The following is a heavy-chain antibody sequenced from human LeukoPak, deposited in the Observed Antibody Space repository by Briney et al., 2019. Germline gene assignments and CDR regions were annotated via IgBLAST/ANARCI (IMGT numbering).Heavy chain of an antibody. Sequence: GESLKISCKGSGYSFTSYWIGWVRQMPGKGLEWMGIIYPGDSDTRYSPSFQGQVTISADKSISTAYLQWSSLRASDTATYYCARRYYYGSGSYYFDYWGQGTLVTVSS. CDR2: IYPGDSDT. J-gene: IGHJ4*02. CDR1: GYSFTSYW. CDR3: ARRYYYGSGSYYFDY. V-gene: IGHV5-51*01. D-gene: IGHD3-10*01.